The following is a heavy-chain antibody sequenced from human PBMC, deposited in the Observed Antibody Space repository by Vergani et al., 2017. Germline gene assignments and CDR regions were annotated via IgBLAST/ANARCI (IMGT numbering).Heavy chain of an antibody. J-gene: IGHJ4*02. CDR3: ARGIVGGPEFDN. D-gene: IGHD1-26*01. CDR1: GFTFTSYS. Sequence: EVRLAESGGGLVQPGGSLRLSCAVSGFTFTSYSMNWVRQAPGKGLEWVSYISGVGDTINYADSVKGRFTISRDNSLHLQMNSLRVEDTAVYYCARGIVGGPEFDNWGQGTLVTVSS. V-gene: IGHV3-48*01. CDR2: ISGVGDTI.